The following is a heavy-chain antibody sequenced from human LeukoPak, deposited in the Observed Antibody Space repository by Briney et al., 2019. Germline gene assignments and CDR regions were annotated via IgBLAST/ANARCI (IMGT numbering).Heavy chain of an antibody. CDR1: GYTFTSYD. CDR2: MNPNSGNT. V-gene: IGHV1-8*01. D-gene: IGHD3-16*01. CDR3: ARRMITFGGVIEH. Sequence: EASVKVSCKASGYTFTSYDINWVRQATGQGLEWMGWMNPNSGNTGYAQKFQGRVTMTRNTSISTAYMELSSLRSEDTAVYYCARRMITFGGVIEHWGQGTLVTVSS. J-gene: IGHJ5*02.